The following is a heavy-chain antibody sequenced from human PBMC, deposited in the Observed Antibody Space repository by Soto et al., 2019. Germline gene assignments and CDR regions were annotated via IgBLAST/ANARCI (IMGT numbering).Heavy chain of an antibody. V-gene: IGHV4-30-2*01. CDR2: ISHSGST. CDR3: ARGGDILTENWFDP. J-gene: IGHJ5*02. D-gene: IGHD3-9*01. Sequence: SETLSLTCAVSGGSISSGGYSWSWIRQPPGKGLEWIGYISHSGSTYSNPSLKSRVTISVDRSKNQFPLKLSSVTAADTAVYYCARGGDILTENWFDPWGQGTLGTVSS. CDR1: GGSISSGGYS.